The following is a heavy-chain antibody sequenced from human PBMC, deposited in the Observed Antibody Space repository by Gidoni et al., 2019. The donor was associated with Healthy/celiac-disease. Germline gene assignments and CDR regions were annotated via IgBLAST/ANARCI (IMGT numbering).Heavy chain of an antibody. CDR2: ISGSGGST. Sequence: EVQLLESGGGLVQPGGSLRLSCAASGFTFSSYAMSWVRQAPGKGLEWVSAISGSGGSTYYADSVKGRFTISRDNSKNTLYLQMNSLRAEDTAVYYCAKSSTYYYDSSGYDYWVQGTLVTVSS. CDR3: AKSSTYYYDSSGYDY. CDR1: GFTFSSYA. J-gene: IGHJ4*02. D-gene: IGHD3-22*01. V-gene: IGHV3-23*01.